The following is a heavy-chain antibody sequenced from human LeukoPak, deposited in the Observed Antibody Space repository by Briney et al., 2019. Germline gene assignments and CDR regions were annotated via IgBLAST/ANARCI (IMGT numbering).Heavy chain of an antibody. D-gene: IGHD3-9*01. Sequence: GASVKVSCKASGYTFTSYGISWVRQAPGQGLEWMGGIIPIFGTANYAQKFQGRVTITADESTSTAYMELSSLRSEDTAVYYCARDKVSVRYFDWLVDGFQHWGQGTLVTVSS. V-gene: IGHV1-69*13. CDR3: ARDKVSVRYFDWLVDGFQH. CDR1: GYTFTSYG. J-gene: IGHJ1*01. CDR2: IIPIFGTA.